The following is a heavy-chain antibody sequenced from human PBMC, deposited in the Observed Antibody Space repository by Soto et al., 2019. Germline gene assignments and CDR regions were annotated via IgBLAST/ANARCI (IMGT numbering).Heavy chain of an antibody. CDR1: GGSISSGGYY. CDR3: ARLEGLATISYYFDF. CDR2: IYYSGST. Sequence: ASETLSLTCTVSGGSISSGGYYWSWIRQHPGKGLEWIGYIYYSGSTYYNPSLKSRVTISLDTSKSQFSLKLNSVTAADSAVYFCARLEGLATISYYFDFWGQGALVTVSS. J-gene: IGHJ4*02. D-gene: IGHD3-9*01. V-gene: IGHV4-31*03.